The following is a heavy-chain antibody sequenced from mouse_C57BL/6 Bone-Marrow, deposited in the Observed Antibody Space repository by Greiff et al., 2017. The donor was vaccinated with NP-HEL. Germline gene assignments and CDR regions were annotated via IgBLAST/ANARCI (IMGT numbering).Heavy chain of an antibody. CDR2: INPNNGGT. CDR1: GYTFTDYN. V-gene: IGHV1-18*01. J-gene: IGHJ2*01. Sequence: DVKLQESGPELVKPGASVKIPCKASGYTFTDYNMDWVKQSHGKSLEWIGDINPNNGGTIYNQKFKGKATLTVDKSSSTAYMELRSLTSEDTAVYYCARGRGYFDYWGQGTTLTVSS. CDR3: ARGRGYFDY.